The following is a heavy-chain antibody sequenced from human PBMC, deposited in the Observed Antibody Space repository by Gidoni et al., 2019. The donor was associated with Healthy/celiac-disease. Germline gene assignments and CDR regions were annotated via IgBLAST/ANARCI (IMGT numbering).Heavy chain of an antibody. CDR2: IGTAGDT. V-gene: IGHV3-13*01. Sequence: EVQLVESGGGLVQPGGSLGLSCAASGFTFSSYDMHGVRQATGKGLELVSAIGTAGDTYYPGSVKGRFTLSRENAKNSLYLQMTSLRAGDTAVYYCARVGPDYDSSGYYYDYWGQGTLVTVSS. CDR1: GFTFSSYD. D-gene: IGHD3-22*01. CDR3: ARVGPDYDSSGYYYDY. J-gene: IGHJ4*02.